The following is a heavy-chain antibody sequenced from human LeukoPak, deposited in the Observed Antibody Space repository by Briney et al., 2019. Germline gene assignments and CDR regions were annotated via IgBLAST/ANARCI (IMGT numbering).Heavy chain of an antibody. D-gene: IGHD1-1*01. CDR1: GASISSTSYY. CDR2: TYYRGTT. CDR3: ARHWNRYAY. J-gene: IGHJ4*02. V-gene: IGHV4-39*07. Sequence: SDTLSLTCTVSGASISSTSYYWGWIRQPPGKGLEWIGSTYYRGTTYYNPSLKSRVTISVDTSKNQFSLQLSSVTAADTAVYYCARHWNRYAYWGQGNLVTVS.